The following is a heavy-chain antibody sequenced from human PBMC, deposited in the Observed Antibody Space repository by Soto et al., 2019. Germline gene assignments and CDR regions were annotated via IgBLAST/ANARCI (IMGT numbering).Heavy chain of an antibody. Sequence: SETLSLTCTVYVGSVRAPDWWNCVRQSPGKGLEWIAEVHISGHSNYNPSLRSRVSVSIDSSKNQFYLNLNSVTAADTAIYYCARVRQGCSANNCYFDPWGQGTKVTVSS. V-gene: IGHV4-4*02. CDR3: ARVRQGCSANNCYFDP. J-gene: IGHJ5*01. CDR2: VHISGHS. CDR1: VGSVRAPDW. D-gene: IGHD1-1*01.